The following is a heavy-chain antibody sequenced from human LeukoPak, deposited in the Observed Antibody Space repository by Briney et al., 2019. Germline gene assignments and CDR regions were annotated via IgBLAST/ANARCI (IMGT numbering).Heavy chain of an antibody. D-gene: IGHD6-13*01. CDR3: ARVKAVAAAGPNWFDP. CDR1: GGSFSGYY. J-gene: IGHJ5*02. CDR2: MYHSGST. Sequence: SETLSLTCAAYGGSFSGYYWSWVRQPPGKGLEWIGEMYHSGSTNYNPSLKSRVTISVDTSKNQFSLKLSSVTAADTAVYYCARVKAVAAAGPNWFDPWGQGTLVTVSS. V-gene: IGHV4-34*01.